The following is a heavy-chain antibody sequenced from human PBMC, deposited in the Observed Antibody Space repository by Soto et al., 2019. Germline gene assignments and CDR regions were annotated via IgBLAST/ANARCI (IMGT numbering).Heavy chain of an antibody. D-gene: IGHD6-19*01. Sequence: QVQLQQSGPGLVKPSQTLSLTCAISGDSVSSNSAAWNWIRQSPSRGLEWLGRTYYRSKWYNDYAVSVKSRITINPDTSKNQFSLQLNSLTPEDTAVYYCATSKDHSSGWPQNWFDPWGQGTLVTVSS. V-gene: IGHV6-1*01. CDR2: TYYRSKWYN. CDR1: GDSVSSNSAA. CDR3: ATSKDHSSGWPQNWFDP. J-gene: IGHJ5*02.